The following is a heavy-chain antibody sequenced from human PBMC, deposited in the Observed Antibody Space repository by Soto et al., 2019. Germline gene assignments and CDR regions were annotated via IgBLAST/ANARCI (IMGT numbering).Heavy chain of an antibody. V-gene: IGHV1-69*02. J-gene: IGHJ4*02. CDR3: ASIAVAGPPFDY. Sequence: QVQLVQSGAEVKKPGSSVKVSCKASGGTFSSYTISWVRQAPGQGLEWMGRIIPILGIANYAQKFQGRVTIAADKSPSTDYMELSSLRSAETAVYSCASIAVAGPPFDYWGQGTLVTVSS. CDR1: GGTFSSYT. CDR2: IIPILGIA. D-gene: IGHD6-19*01.